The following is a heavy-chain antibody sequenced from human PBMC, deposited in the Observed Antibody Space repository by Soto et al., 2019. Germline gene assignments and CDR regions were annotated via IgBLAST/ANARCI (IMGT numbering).Heavy chain of an antibody. J-gene: IGHJ4*02. Sequence: ASVKLSWKAAVYTFTSYAMHWVRQAPGQRLEWMGWINAGNGNTKYSQKFQGRVTITRDTSANTAYMELSSLRSEDTAVYYCARSAPPIDYWGQGTLVTVSS. V-gene: IGHV1-3*01. CDR3: ARSAPPIDY. CDR2: INAGNGNT. CDR1: VYTFTSYA.